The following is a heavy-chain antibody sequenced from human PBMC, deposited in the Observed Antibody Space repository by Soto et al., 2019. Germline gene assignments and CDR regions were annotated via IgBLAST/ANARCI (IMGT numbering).Heavy chain of an antibody. Sequence: EVQLVESGGGLLQPAGSLRLSCAVSGSTFSNDWMHWVRQAPGKGLVWVSHINSDGSSTNYADFVKGRFTIARDNAKNTVYLQMNSLRAEDTAVYYCARDRSYSLDVWGQGTTVTVSS. CDR2: INSDGSST. V-gene: IGHV3-74*01. CDR3: ARDRSYSLDV. J-gene: IGHJ6*02. CDR1: GSTFSNDW.